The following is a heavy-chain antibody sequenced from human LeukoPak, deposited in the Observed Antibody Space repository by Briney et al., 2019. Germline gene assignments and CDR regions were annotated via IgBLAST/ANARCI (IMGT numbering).Heavy chain of an antibody. CDR2: IYYSGST. J-gene: IGHJ3*02. CDR1: GGSISSYS. CDR3: ARDVLQGAFDI. Sequence: SETLSLTCTVSGGSISSYSWSWIRQPPGKGLEWIGYIYYSGSTNYNPSLKSRVTISVDTSKNQFSLKLSSVTAADTAVYYCARDVLQGAFDIWGQGTMVTVSS. D-gene: IGHD4/OR15-4a*01. V-gene: IGHV4-59*01.